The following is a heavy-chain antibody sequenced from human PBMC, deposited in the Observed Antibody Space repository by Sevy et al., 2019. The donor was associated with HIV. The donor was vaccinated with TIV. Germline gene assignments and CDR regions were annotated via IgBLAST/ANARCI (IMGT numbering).Heavy chain of an antibody. CDR3: ARDNLLPIMVSMVRGALSYYFDY. Sequence: GGSLRLSCAASGFTFSSYSMNWVRQAPGKGLEWVSYISSSSSTIYYADSVKGRFTISRDNSKNTLYLQMNSLRAEDTAVYYCARDNLLPIMVSMVRGALSYYFDYWGQGTLVTVSS. V-gene: IGHV3-48*01. CDR2: ISSSSSTI. D-gene: IGHD3-10*01. CDR1: GFTFSSYS. J-gene: IGHJ4*02.